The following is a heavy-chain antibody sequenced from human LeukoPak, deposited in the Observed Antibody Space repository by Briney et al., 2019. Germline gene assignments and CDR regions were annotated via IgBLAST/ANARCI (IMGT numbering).Heavy chain of an antibody. CDR3: ARENGDYADAFDI. Sequence: GGSLRLSCAASGFTFTNNRMTWVRQAPGKGLEWVSSISSTSGYIFYADSVQGRFTISRDNAKSSLYLQMNSLRAEDTAVYYCARENGDYADAFDIWGQGTMVTVSS. CDR2: ISSTSGYI. D-gene: IGHD4-17*01. V-gene: IGHV3-21*01. CDR1: GFTFTNNR. J-gene: IGHJ3*02.